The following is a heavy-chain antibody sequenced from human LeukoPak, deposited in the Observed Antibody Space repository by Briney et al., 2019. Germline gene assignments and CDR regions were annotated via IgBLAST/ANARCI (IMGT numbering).Heavy chain of an antibody. CDR2: IIPIFGTA. Sequence: SLKVSCKTSGNTFSNYAISWVRQAPGQGLERMGRIIPIFGTANYAQKLQGRVTITTDESTSTAYMELSSLRSEDTAVYYCARSSELGYSSGWYGGAGVWFDPWGQGTLVTVSS. D-gene: IGHD6-19*01. CDR1: GNTFSNYA. CDR3: ARSSELGYSSGWYGGAGVWFDP. V-gene: IGHV1-69*05. J-gene: IGHJ5*02.